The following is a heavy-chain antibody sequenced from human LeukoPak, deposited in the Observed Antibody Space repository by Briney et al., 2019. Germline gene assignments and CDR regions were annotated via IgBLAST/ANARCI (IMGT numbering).Heavy chain of an antibody. Sequence: GGSLRLSCAASGFTFSSYSMNWVRQAPGRGLEWVSSISSSSSYIYHADSVKGRFTISRGNAKNSLYLQMNSLRAEDTAIYYCARLRGGIAAAGRDYWGQGTLVTVSS. CDR3: ARLRGGIAAAGRDY. D-gene: IGHD6-13*01. CDR2: ISSSSSYI. V-gene: IGHV3-21*01. J-gene: IGHJ4*02. CDR1: GFTFSSYS.